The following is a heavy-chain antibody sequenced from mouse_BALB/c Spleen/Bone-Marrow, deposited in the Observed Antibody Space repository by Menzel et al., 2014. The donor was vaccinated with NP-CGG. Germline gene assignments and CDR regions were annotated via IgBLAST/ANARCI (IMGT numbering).Heavy chain of an antibody. V-gene: IGHV7-3*02. CDR2: IRNKANGYTT. J-gene: IGHJ2*01. CDR1: GSTFTDYY. D-gene: IGHD1-1*01. CDR3: ARDSRSTVSHFDY. Sequence: EVQVVESGGGLVQPGGSLRLSCATSGSTFTDYYMNWVRQPPGKALEWLGFIRNKANGYTTEYSASVKGRFTISRDNSQSILYLQMNTLRAEDSATYYCARDSRSTVSHFDYWGQGTTLTVSS.